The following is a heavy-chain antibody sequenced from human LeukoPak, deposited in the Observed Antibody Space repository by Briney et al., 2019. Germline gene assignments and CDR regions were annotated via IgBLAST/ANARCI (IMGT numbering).Heavy chain of an antibody. Sequence: GGSLRLSCAASGFTFSDYYMSWIRQAPGKGLQWVSYISTGGSTIYYADSVKGRFTISRDNAKNSLYLQMNSLRAEDTAVYYCARARYYFPFFDYWGQGTLVTVSS. V-gene: IGHV3-11*04. CDR2: ISTGGSTI. J-gene: IGHJ4*02. CDR1: GFTFSDYY. CDR3: ARARYYFPFFDY. D-gene: IGHD3-10*01.